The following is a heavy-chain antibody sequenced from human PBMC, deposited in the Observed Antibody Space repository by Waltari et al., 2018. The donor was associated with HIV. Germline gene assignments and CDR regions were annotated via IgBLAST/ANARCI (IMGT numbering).Heavy chain of an antibody. Sequence: EVQLVGSGGGLVQPGGPLSLPCAASGSTFSSSWMSWVRQARGKGLEWVANIKQEGSEKDYVDSVNGRFTISRDNAENSLYLQMNSLRAEDTAVYYCARGGFYGSGSKVNWGQGTLVTVSS. V-gene: IGHV3-7*04. CDR1: GSTFSSSW. CDR3: ARGGFYGSGSKVN. D-gene: IGHD3-10*01. J-gene: IGHJ4*02. CDR2: IKQEGSEK.